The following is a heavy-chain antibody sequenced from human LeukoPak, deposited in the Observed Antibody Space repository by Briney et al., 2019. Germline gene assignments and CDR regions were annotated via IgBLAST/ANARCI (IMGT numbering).Heavy chain of an antibody. Sequence: ASVKVSCKASGYTFTSYYMHWVRQAPGQGLEWMGWINPNSGGTNYAQKFQGRVTMTRDTSISTAYMELSRLRSDDTAVYYCAKGERDPVRGVIRHDYWGQGTLVTVSS. V-gene: IGHV1-2*02. CDR1: GYTFTSYY. J-gene: IGHJ4*02. CDR3: AKGERDPVRGVIRHDY. D-gene: IGHD3-10*01. CDR2: INPNSGGT.